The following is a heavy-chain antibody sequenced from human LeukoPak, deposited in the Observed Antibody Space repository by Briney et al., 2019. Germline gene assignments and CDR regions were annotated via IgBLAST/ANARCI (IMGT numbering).Heavy chain of an antibody. V-gene: IGHV4-39*07. D-gene: IGHD6-13*01. Sequence: SETLSLTCSVSGDSITGYYWGWIRQPPGKGLEWIGNIYYTGNTYYNSSLKSRVTISLDTSKNQFSLKVISLTAADTAAYYCASLYSSSWMGAFDIWGQGTMVTVSS. CDR3: ASLYSSSWMGAFDI. CDR1: GDSITGYY. J-gene: IGHJ3*02. CDR2: IYYTGNT.